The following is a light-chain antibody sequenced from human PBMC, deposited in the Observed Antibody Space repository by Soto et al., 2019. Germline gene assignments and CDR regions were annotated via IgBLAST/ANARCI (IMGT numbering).Light chain of an antibody. V-gene: IGKV3-20*01. Sequence: EIVLTQSPGTLSLSPGEGATLSCRASQSVSSSYLAWYQQKPGQAPRLLIYGASSRATGIPDRFSGSGSGTGFTLTISRLEPEDFAVYYCQQYGSSPPYTFGQGTKLEIK. CDR2: GAS. CDR3: QQYGSSPPYT. J-gene: IGKJ2*01. CDR1: QSVSSSY.